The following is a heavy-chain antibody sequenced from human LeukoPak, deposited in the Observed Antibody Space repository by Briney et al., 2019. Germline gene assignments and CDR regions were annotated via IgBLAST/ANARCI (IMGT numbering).Heavy chain of an antibody. J-gene: IGHJ4*02. V-gene: IGHV1-2*02. CDR1: GYTFTGFY. CDR2: INPNSGGT. CDR3: ARSDSDNYGDYFDY. D-gene: IGHD4-17*01. Sequence: ASVKVSCKASGYTFTGFYMHWVRHAPRQGLEWVGWINPNSGGTNYAQKFQGRVTMTRDTSISTAYMELSRLRSDDTAVYYCARSDSDNYGDYFDYWGQGTLVTVSS.